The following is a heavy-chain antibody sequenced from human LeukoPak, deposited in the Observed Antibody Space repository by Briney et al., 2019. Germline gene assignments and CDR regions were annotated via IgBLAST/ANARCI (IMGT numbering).Heavy chain of an antibody. CDR1: GFTFSSYS. CDR3: SRGLSGYSSSLGY. Sequence: GGPLRLSCAPSGFTFSSYSMKWVRQAPGRGLEGVSSISSSSSYIHYADSVKGRFTISRHNAKNSVYPQMNSLRADDTAFYYCSRGLSGYSSSLGYWGQGTMVTVSS. V-gene: IGHV3-21*01. CDR2: ISSSSSYI. J-gene: IGHJ4*02. D-gene: IGHD6-6*01.